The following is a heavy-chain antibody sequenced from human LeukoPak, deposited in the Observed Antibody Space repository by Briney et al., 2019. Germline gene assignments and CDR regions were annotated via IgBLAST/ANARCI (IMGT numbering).Heavy chain of an antibody. CDR3: AKSWASSYYYYYMDV. CDR2: ISGSGGST. Sequence: GGSLRLSCAASGFTFSSYAMSWVRQAPGKGLEWVSAISGSGGSTCYADSVKGRFTISRDNSKNTLYLQMNSLRAEDTAVYYCAKSWASSYYYYYMDVWGKGTTVTVSS. J-gene: IGHJ6*03. D-gene: IGHD6-13*01. CDR1: GFTFSSYA. V-gene: IGHV3-23*01.